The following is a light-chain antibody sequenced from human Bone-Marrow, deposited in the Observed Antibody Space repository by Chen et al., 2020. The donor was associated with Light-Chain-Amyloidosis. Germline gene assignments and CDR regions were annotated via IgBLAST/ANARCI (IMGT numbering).Light chain of an antibody. CDR1: SGDVGTYNY. Sequence: SALTQPASASGSPRQSLTLSRTGTSGDVGTYNYVSWYQKHPGKAPKIMIYAVSNPPSGVSNRFSGSKSGNTASLTISGLQAEDEADYYCSSFTSSSSYVFGPGTKVTVL. CDR3: SSFTSSSSYV. J-gene: IGLJ1*01. V-gene: IGLV2-14*01. CDR2: AVS.